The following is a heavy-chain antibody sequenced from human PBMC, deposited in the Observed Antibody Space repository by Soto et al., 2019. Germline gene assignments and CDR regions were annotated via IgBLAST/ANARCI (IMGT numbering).Heavy chain of an antibody. Sequence: PGGSLRLSCAASGFTFSSYAMHWVRQAPGKGLEWVAVISYDGSNEYYADSVKGRFTISRDNSKNTLYLQINSLRAEDTAVYYCARDPLLWFGELLASAGDYYYGMDVWGQGTTVTVSS. J-gene: IGHJ6*02. CDR2: ISYDGSNE. CDR1: GFTFSSYA. D-gene: IGHD3-10*01. V-gene: IGHV3-30-3*01. CDR3: ARDPLLWFGELLASAGDYYYGMDV.